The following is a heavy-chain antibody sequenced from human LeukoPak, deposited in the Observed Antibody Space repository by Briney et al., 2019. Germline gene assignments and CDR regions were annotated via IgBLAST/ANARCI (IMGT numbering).Heavy chain of an antibody. Sequence: PGGSLRLSCAASGFTFSDYYMSWIRQAPGKGLEWVSYISSSGSTIYYADSVKGRFTISRDNAKNSLYLQMNSLRAEDTAVYYCARDALPHSRFLESINWFDPWGQGTLVTVSS. CDR2: ISSSGSTI. D-gene: IGHD3-3*01. CDR3: ARDALPHSRFLESINWFDP. V-gene: IGHV3-11*04. CDR1: GFTFSDYY. J-gene: IGHJ5*02.